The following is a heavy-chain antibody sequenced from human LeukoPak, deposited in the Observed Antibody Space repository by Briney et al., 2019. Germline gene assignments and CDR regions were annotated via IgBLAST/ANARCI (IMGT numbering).Heavy chain of an antibody. D-gene: IGHD3-10*01. CDR3: ARTYGSGSYSAFDI. V-gene: IGHV4-34*01. J-gene: IGHJ3*02. Sequence: PSETLSLTCAVYGVSFSGYYWSWIRQPPGKGLEWIGEINHSGSTNYNPSLKSRVTISVDTSKNQLSLKLSSVTAADTAVYYCARTYGSGSYSAFDIWGQGTMVTVSS. CDR1: GVSFSGYY. CDR2: INHSGST.